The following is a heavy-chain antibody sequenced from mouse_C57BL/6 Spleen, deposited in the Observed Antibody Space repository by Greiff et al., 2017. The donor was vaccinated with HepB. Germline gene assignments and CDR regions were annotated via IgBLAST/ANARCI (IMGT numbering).Heavy chain of an antibody. Sequence: EVQLVESGPELVKPGASVKMSCKASGYTFTDYNMHWVKQSHGKSLEWIGYINPNNGGTSYNQKFKGKATLTVNKSSSTAYMELRSLTSEDSAVYYCARLGNYYGSSHWYFDVWGTGTTVTVSS. CDR3: ARLGNYYGSSHWYFDV. D-gene: IGHD1-1*01. CDR1: GYTFTDYN. J-gene: IGHJ1*03. CDR2: INPNNGGT. V-gene: IGHV1-22*01.